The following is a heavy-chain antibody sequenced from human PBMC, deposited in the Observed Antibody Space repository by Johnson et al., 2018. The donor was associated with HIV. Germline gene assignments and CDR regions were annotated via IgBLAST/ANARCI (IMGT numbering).Heavy chain of an antibody. J-gene: IGHJ3*01. D-gene: IGHD6-13*01. CDR1: GFTFDDYA. CDR2: ISWNSGSI. CDR3: AKGGEVWYGAFDC. Sequence: VQLVESGGGLVQPGRSLRLSCAASGFTFDDYAMHWVRQAPGKGLEWVSGISWNSGSIGYADSVKGRFTISRDNSKNTLYLQLNNLRAEDTAVYYCAKGGEVWYGAFDCWGQGTMAIVSS. V-gene: IGHV3-9*01.